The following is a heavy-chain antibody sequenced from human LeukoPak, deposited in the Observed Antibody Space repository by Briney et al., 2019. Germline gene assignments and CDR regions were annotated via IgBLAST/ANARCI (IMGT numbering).Heavy chain of an antibody. CDR2: IYYSGST. J-gene: IGHJ6*02. Sequence: SETLSLTCTVSGGSISSYYWSWIRQPPGKGLEWIGYIYYSGSTNYNPSLKSRVTISVDTSKNQFSLKLSSVTAADTAVYYCARGDFPAFYGSGSYSLYGMDVWGQGTTVTVSS. V-gene: IGHV4-59*01. D-gene: IGHD3-10*01. CDR1: GGSISSYY. CDR3: ARGDFPAFYGSGSYSLYGMDV.